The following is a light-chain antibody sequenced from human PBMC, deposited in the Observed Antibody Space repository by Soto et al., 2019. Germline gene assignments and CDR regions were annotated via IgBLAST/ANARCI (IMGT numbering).Light chain of an antibody. CDR2: GAS. V-gene: IGKV3-20*01. CDR3: QQYGNSRWT. CDR1: QSVSSRY. Sequence: EIVLTQSPGTLSLSPGERATLACRASQSVSSRYLDWYQQKPGQAPRLLISGASTRATGIPDRFSGSGSVTDFTLTISRLEPEAVAVYYCQQYGNSRWTFGQGTKVEIK. J-gene: IGKJ1*01.